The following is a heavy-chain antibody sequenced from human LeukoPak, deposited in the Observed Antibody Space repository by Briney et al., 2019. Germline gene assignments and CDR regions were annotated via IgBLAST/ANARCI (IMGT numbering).Heavy chain of an antibody. D-gene: IGHD6-6*01. CDR1: GYTFTSYG. V-gene: IGHV1-18*01. CDR2: ISAYNGNT. Sequence: ASVKVSCKASGYTFTSYGFSWVRQAPGQGLEWMGWISAYNGNTNYAQKLQGRVTMTTDTSTSTAYMDLRSLRSDDTAVYYCARGQQLVLSPIFDYWGQGTLVIVSS. J-gene: IGHJ4*02. CDR3: ARGQQLVLSPIFDY.